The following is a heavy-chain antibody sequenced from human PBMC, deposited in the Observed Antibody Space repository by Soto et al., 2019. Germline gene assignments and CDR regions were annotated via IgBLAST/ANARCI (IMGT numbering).Heavy chain of an antibody. CDR2: VDYSGTA. CDR1: SGSISVTNVF. V-gene: IGHV4-39*01. J-gene: IGHJ4*01. D-gene: IGHD2-15*01. Sequence: SETLSLTCTVSSGSISVTNVFWGWVRQPPGKGLEWIGNVDYSGTAYFSPSLATRVTFHVDTSKNQFSLTLYSVTAADTAVYYCARISVRQLDYWGHGHLVTVCS. CDR3: ARISVRQLDY.